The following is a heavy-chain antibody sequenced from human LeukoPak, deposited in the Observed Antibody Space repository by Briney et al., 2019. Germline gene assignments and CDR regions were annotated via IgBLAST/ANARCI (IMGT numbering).Heavy chain of an antibody. D-gene: IGHD6-6*01. V-gene: IGHV4-59*12. CDR3: ARDRGSDYSSLNWFDP. Sequence: SETLSLTCTVPGGSISSYYWSWIRQPPGKGLEWIGYIYYSGSTNYNPSLKSRVTISVDTSKNQFSLKLSSVTAADTAVYYCARDRGSDYSSLNWFDPWGQGTLVTVSS. J-gene: IGHJ5*02. CDR2: IYYSGST. CDR1: GGSISSYY.